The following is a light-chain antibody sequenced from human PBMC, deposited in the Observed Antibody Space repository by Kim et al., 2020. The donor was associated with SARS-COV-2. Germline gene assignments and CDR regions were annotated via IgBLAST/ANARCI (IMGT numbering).Light chain of an antibody. CDR2: EVT. CDR1: SRDIGSYNL. Sequence: GHSNTSACTGTSRDIGSYNLVSWYKQQPGKDPQLMIYEVTKRPSGGSNRVSGSKSGNTASLTISGLQAEDEADYYCCSYAGSSTLVFGGGTQLTVL. V-gene: IGLV2-23*02. CDR3: CSYAGSSTLV. J-gene: IGLJ2*01.